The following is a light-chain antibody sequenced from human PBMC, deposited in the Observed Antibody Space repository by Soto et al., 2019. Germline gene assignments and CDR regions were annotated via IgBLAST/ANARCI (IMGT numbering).Light chain of an antibody. J-gene: IGKJ1*01. CDR2: GSS. CDR3: QQYGSSSWT. V-gene: IGKV3-20*01. CDR1: QRIGSN. Sequence: SPVTLSVSPVSLAHLSGTASQRIGSNLAWYQQKPGRAPRLLIYGSSSRATGIPDRFSGSGSGTDFTLNISRLEPEDFAVYYCQQYGSSSWTVGQGTKV.